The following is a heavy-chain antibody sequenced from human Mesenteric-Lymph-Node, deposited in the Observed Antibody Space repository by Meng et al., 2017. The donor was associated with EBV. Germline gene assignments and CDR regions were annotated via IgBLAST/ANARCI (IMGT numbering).Heavy chain of an antibody. CDR3: ASSRPLAGNWNYHY. V-gene: IGHV6-1*01. D-gene: IGHD1-7*01. CDR1: GDSVASSSAA. Sequence: QVQLQQSGPGLVKPPQTLSLTWVISGDSVASSSAAWTWIRQSPSRGLEWLGRTYYRSKWYNDYAVSVKSRITINPDTSKNQFSLQLNSVTPEDTAVYYCASSRPLAGNWNYHYWGQGPLVTVSS. CDR2: TYYRSKWYN. J-gene: IGHJ4*02.